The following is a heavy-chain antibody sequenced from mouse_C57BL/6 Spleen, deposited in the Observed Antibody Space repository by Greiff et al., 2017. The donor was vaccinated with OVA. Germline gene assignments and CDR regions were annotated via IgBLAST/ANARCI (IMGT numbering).Heavy chain of an antibody. D-gene: IGHD1-1*01. V-gene: IGHV1-81*01. CDR1: GYTFTSYG. J-gene: IGHJ4*01. CDR2: IYPRSGNT. Sequence: QVQLQQSGAELARPGASVKLPCKASGYTFTSYGISWVKQRTGQGLEWIGEIYPRSGNTYYNEKFKGKATLTADKASSTAYMELRSLTSEDSAVYFCARYYYGSSPHYYAMDYWGQGTSVTVSS. CDR3: ARYYYGSSPHYYAMDY.